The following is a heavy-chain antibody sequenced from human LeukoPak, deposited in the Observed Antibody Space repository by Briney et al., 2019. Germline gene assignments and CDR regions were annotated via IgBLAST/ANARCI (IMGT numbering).Heavy chain of an antibody. J-gene: IGHJ6*02. CDR3: AKDSSNGWYSYYGMDV. CDR2: ISSSSSTV. CDR1: GFTFSDYS. V-gene: IGHV3-48*01. Sequence: GGSLRLSCAASGFTFSDYSMNWVRQAPGKGLEWVSYISSSSSTVYYADSVKGRFTISRDNAKNSLYLQMNSLRAEDTAIYFCAKDSSNGWYSYYGMDVWGQGTTVTVSS. D-gene: IGHD6-19*01.